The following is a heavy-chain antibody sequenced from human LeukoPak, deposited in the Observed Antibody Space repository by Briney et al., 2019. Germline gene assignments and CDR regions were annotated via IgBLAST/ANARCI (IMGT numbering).Heavy chain of an antibody. CDR2: IKQDGSEK. Sequence: GGSLRLSCAASGFTFSTYWMSWVRQAPEKGLEWVANIKQDGSEKYYVDSVKGRFTISRDNAKNLLYLQMNSLRAEDTAMYYCARDSAGNDYWGQGTLVTVSS. J-gene: IGHJ4*02. V-gene: IGHV3-7*01. CDR1: GFTFSTYW. D-gene: IGHD6-13*01. CDR3: ARDSAGNDY.